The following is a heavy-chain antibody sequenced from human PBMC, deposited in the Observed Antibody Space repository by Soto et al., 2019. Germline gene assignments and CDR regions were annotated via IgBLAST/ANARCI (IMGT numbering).Heavy chain of an antibody. CDR2: IYYSGST. CDR3: ARDRDYDFWSGYQDNWFDP. D-gene: IGHD3-3*01. CDR1: GGSISSGDYY. J-gene: IGHJ5*02. Sequence: SKTLSLTCTVSGGSISSGDYYWSWIRQPPGKGLEWIGYIYYSGSTYYNPSLKSRVTISVDTSKNQFSLKLSSVTAADTAVYYCARDRDYDFWSGYQDNWFDPWGQGTLVTVYS. V-gene: IGHV4-30-4*01.